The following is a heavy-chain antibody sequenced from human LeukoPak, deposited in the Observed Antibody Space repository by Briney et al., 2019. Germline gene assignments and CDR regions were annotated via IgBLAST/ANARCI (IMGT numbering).Heavy chain of an antibody. Sequence: GGSLRLSCAASGLTFSSYAMSWVRQAPGKGLEWVSAISGGGGSTYYADSVKGRFTISRDNSKNTLYLQMNSLRAEDTAVYYCAKDLLPSSTSCLPDYWGQGTLVTVSS. CDR3: AKDLLPSSTSCLPDY. CDR1: GLTFSSYA. V-gene: IGHV3-23*01. D-gene: IGHD2-2*01. CDR2: ISGGGGST. J-gene: IGHJ4*02.